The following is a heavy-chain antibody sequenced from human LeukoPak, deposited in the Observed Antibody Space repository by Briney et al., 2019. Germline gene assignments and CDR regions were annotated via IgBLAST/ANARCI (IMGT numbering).Heavy chain of an antibody. CDR2: ISYTGTYI. D-gene: IGHD1-26*01. CDR1: AFSLSAYN. J-gene: IGHJ4*02. CDR3: VRDRGTYRPIDY. Sequence: GGPLRLSCAASAFSLSAYNMNWVRQAPGKWLEWVSSISYTGTYIYYADSVKGRFTISRDNAQNSLYLQMNSLRAEGMAIYYCVRDRGTYRPIDYWGQGTLVTVSS. V-gene: IGHV3-21*04.